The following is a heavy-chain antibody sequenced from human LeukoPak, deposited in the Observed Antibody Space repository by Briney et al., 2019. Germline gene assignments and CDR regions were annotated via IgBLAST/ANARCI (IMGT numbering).Heavy chain of an antibody. CDR3: ARDLHSSSWYYYYYYYMDV. Sequence: PSQTLSLTCAVSGGSISSGGYSWSWIRQPPGKGLEWIGYIYYSGSTYYNPSLKSRVTISVDTSKNQFSLKLSSVTAADTAVYYCARDLHSSSWYYYYYYYMDVWGKGTTVTVSS. D-gene: IGHD6-13*01. CDR2: IYYSGST. V-gene: IGHV4-30-4*07. J-gene: IGHJ6*03. CDR1: GGSISSGGYS.